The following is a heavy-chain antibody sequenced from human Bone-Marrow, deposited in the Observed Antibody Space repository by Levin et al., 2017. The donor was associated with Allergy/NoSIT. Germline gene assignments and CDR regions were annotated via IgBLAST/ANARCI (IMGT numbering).Heavy chain of an antibody. D-gene: IGHD3-3*01. Sequence: GESLKISCAVSGFTVSIHYMSWVRQTPGKGLEWISVVYSDGRTYYADSVKGRFTISRDNSKNTVYLQMNSLRAEDTAVYYCARDRIRITIFGVVEYYYGMDVWGQGTTVTVSS. CDR3: ARDRIRITIFGVVEYYYGMDV. CDR1: GFTVSIHY. J-gene: IGHJ6*02. CDR2: VYSDGRT. V-gene: IGHV3-66*01.